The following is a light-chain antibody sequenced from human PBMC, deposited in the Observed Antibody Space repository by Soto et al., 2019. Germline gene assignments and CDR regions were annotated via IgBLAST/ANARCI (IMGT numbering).Light chain of an antibody. CDR2: MGF. J-gene: IGKJ1*01. CDR1: QSLLHKNGNNY. V-gene: IGKV2-28*01. Sequence: DIVMTQSPLSLRVTPGEAASISCRASQSLLHKNGNNYFNWYLQRPGQSPQLLIYMGFKRASGVPDRFSGSGSGTDFTLIINRVEAEDAGVYYCMQALQTPRTFGQGTKVEIK. CDR3: MQALQTPRT.